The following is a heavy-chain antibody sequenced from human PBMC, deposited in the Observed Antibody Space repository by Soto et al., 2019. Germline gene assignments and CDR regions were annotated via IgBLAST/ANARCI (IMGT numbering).Heavy chain of an antibody. CDR1: GFTFSSYA. Sequence: QVQLVESGGGVVQPGRSLRLSCAASGFTFSSYAMHWVRQAPGKGLEWVAVISYDGSNKYYADSVKGRFTISRDNSKNTLYLQMNSLRAEDTAVYYCARGDLNYYYGMDVWGQGTTVNVS. V-gene: IGHV3-30-3*01. CDR3: ARGDLNYYYGMDV. J-gene: IGHJ6*02. CDR2: ISYDGSNK.